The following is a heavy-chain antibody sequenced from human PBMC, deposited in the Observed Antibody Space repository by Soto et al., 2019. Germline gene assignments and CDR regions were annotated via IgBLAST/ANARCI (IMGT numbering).Heavy chain of an antibody. Sequence: DVQLLESGGDLAQPGGSLRLSCEASGFAFNNYAIAWARQAPGKGLEWVSGITSSGAAYYADSVKGRFTISRDNSKNTLYLQMNSLRAEDTAVYYCAKGESSVSARDFDPWGQGTLVTVSS. CDR3: AKGESSVSARDFDP. CDR1: GFAFNNYA. CDR2: ITSSGAA. D-gene: IGHD3-22*01. J-gene: IGHJ5*02. V-gene: IGHV3-23*01.